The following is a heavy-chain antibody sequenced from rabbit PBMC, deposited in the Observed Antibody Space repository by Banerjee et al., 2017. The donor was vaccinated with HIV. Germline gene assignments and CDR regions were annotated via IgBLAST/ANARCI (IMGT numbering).Heavy chain of an antibody. J-gene: IGHJ4*01. CDR1: GFSFSDKYV. Sequence: QEQLEESGGDLVKPGRSLTLTCTASGFSFSDKYVMCWVRQAPGKGLGWIGCINTISGDTVYATWAKGRFAISKASWTTVTLQMASLTAADTATYFCARDLASVIGWNFDWWGPGTLVT. V-gene: IGHV1S45*01. CDR3: ARDLASVIGWNFDW. CDR2: INTISGDT. D-gene: IGHD1-1*01.